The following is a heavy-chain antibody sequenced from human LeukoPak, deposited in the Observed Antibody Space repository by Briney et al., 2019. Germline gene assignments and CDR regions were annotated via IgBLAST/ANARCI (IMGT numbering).Heavy chain of an antibody. J-gene: IGHJ4*02. CDR1: GYTFTSYD. Sequence: ASVKVSCKASGYTFTSYDINWVRQATGQGLEWIGWMNPNSGNTGYAQKFQGRVTMTRDTSTSTVYMELSSLRSEDTAVYYCARDGGYGGNPGDWGQGTLVTVSS. CDR2: MNPNSGNT. CDR3: ARDGGYGGNPGD. D-gene: IGHD4-23*01. V-gene: IGHV1-8*01.